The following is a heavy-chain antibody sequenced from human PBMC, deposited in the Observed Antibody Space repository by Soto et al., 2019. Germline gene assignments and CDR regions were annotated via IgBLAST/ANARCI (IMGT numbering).Heavy chain of an antibody. CDR3: ARGPPGYDILTGYPYYFDY. V-gene: IGHV1-3*01. D-gene: IGHD3-9*01. Sequence: ASVKVSCKASGYTFTSYAMHWVRQAPGQRLEWMGWINAGNGNTKYSQKFQGRVTITRDTSASTAYMELSSLGSEDTAVYYCARGPPGYDILTGYPYYFDYWGQGTLVTVSS. CDR2: INAGNGNT. J-gene: IGHJ4*02. CDR1: GYTFTSYA.